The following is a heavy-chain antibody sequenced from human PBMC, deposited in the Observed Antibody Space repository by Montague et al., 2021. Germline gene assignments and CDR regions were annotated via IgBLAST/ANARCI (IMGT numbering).Heavy chain of an antibody. CDR2: LTSNGAYT. J-gene: IGHJ1*01. CDR1: GFPFSSYA. Sequence: SLRLSCAASGFPFSSYAMSWVRQAPGKGLEWVSTLTSNGAYTYHADAVEGRFTISRDNSKNTLYLQMNSLRVEGTAVYFCANEGTTSPGYLQYWGQGTLVTVSS. CDR3: ANEGTTSPGYLQY. V-gene: IGHV3-23*01. D-gene: IGHD1-1*01.